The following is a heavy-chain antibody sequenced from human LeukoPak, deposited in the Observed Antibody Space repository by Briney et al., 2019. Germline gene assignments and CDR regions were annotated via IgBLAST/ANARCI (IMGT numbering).Heavy chain of an antibody. CDR1: GFTFSDYY. J-gene: IGHJ6*02. Sequence: PGGSLRLSCAASGFTFSDYYMSWVRQAPGKGLEWVSVIYSGGSTYYADSVKGRFTISRDNSKNTLYLQMNSLRAEDTAVYYCARAPDYYYGMDVWGQGTTVTVSS. CDR2: IYSGGST. V-gene: IGHV3-66*01. D-gene: IGHD1-14*01. CDR3: ARAPDYYYGMDV.